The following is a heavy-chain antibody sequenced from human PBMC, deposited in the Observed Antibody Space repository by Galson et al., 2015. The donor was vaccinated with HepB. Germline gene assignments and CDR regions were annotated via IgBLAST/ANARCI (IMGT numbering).Heavy chain of an antibody. J-gene: IGHJ4*02. CDR3: AKIPFCSGGSSYSVDY. V-gene: IGHV3-30*04. CDR2: ISYGGTNK. D-gene: IGHD2-15*01. Sequence: SLRLSCAASGLTFSSYSMHWVRQAPGKGLEWVAVISYGGTNKYYADSVKGRFTTSRDNSKNTLYLQMNSLRDDDTAVYYCAKIPFCSGGSSYSVDYWGQGTVVTGS. CDR1: GLTFSSYS.